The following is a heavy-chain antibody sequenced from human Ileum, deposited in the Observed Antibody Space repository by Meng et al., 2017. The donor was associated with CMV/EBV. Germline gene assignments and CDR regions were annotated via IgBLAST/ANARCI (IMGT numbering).Heavy chain of an antibody. CDR3: ARDGLNERYFDY. CDR1: GYTFTSDG. CDR2: INTNTGKP. V-gene: IGHV7-4-1*02. Sequence: SCKASGYTFTSDGLIWVRRAPGQGPGWVGWINTNTGKPTYARDLTGRFVFSLDTSVSTAYLQISSLKAEDTAVYYCARDGLNERYFDYWGQGTLVTVSS. J-gene: IGHJ4*02.